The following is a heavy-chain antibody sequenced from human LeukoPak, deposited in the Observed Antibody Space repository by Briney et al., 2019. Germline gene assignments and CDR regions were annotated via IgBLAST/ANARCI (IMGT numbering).Heavy chain of an antibody. CDR2: IYYSGST. V-gene: IGHV4-59*12. CDR3: AREGKKKRGYSYGLIDY. Sequence: PSETLSLTCTVSGGSISSYYWSWIRQPPGKGLEWIGYIYYSGSTYYNPSLKSRVTISVDTSKNQFSLKLSSVTAADTAVYYCAREGKKKRGYSYGLIDYWGQGTLVTVSS. CDR1: GGSISSYY. J-gene: IGHJ4*02. D-gene: IGHD5-18*01.